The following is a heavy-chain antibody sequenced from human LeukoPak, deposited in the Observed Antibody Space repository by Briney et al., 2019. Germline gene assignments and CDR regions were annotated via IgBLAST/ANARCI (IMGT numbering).Heavy chain of an antibody. V-gene: IGHV3-7*03. CDR3: VRSITMFQH. J-gene: IGHJ1*01. D-gene: IGHD3-10*01. CDR1: GFTFSSYW. CDR2: IKRDGSAK. Sequence: PGGSLRLSCAASGFTFSSYWMTWVRRAPGKGLEWVANIKRDGSAKYYVDSVKGRFTISRDNVKNYLFLQMNSLRAEDTALYYCVRSITMFQHWGQGTLVTVSS.